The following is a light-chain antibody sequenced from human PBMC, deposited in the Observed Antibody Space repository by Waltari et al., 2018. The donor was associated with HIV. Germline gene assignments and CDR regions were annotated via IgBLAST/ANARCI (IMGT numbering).Light chain of an antibody. CDR1: QAISTY. CDR2: GAS. CDR3: QQYDSVPVT. Sequence: DIQMTQSPSSLSASVGDRVTITCQASQAISTYLNWYQQKPGRAPKLLIYGASDLETGVPSRFSGGGSGTDFTFTISSLQPADIATYYCQQYDSVPVTFGPGTKVEIK. V-gene: IGKV1-33*01. J-gene: IGKJ3*01.